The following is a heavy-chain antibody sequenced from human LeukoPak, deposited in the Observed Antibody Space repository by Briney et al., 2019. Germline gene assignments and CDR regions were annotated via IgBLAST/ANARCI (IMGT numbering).Heavy chain of an antibody. J-gene: IGHJ4*02. CDR3: ARIVAARRSPVDY. Sequence: SETLSLTCADYGGSFSGYYWSWIRQPPGKGLEWIGEINHSGSTNYNPSLKSRVTISVDTSKNQFSLKLSSVTAADTAVYYCARIVAARRSPVDYWGQGTLVTVSS. CDR2: INHSGST. V-gene: IGHV4-34*01. CDR1: GGSFSGYY. D-gene: IGHD6-6*01.